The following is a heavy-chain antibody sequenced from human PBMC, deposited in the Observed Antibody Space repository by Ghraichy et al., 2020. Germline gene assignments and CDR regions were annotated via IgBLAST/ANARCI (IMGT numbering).Heavy chain of an antibody. CDR1: GYTFTSYA. CDR3: ARDLIWRFYENWFDP. CDR2: INAGNGNT. J-gene: IGHJ5*02. Sequence: ASVKVSCKASGYTFTSYAMHWVRQAPGQRLEWMGWINAGNGNTKYSQKFQGRVTITRDTSASTAYMELSSLRSEDTAVYYCARDLIWRFYENWFDPWGQGTLVTVSS. V-gene: IGHV1-3*01. D-gene: IGHD5/OR15-5a*01.